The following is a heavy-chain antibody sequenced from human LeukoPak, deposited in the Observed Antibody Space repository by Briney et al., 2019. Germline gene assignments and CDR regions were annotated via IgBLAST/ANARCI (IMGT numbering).Heavy chain of an antibody. CDR3: ASRGYSGYENR. V-gene: IGHV3-53*01. D-gene: IGHD5-12*01. J-gene: IGHJ4*02. CDR1: GFTFSSYA. CDR2: IYSGGRT. Sequence: PGGSLRLSCAASGFTFSSYAMSWVRQAPGKGLEWVSVIYSGGRTYYADSVKGRFTISRDNSKNTLYLQMNSLRAEDTAVYYCASRGYSGYENRWGQGTLVTVSS.